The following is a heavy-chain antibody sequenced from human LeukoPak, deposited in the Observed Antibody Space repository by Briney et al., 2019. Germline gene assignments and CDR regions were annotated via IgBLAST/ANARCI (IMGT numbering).Heavy chain of an antibody. J-gene: IGHJ4*02. CDR3: AKDPFLPIPTTLFDY. V-gene: IGHV3-23*01. CDR2: ISGSGGST. CDR1: GFTFSSYA. D-gene: IGHD4-11*01. Sequence: GGSLRLSCAASGFTFSSYAMSWVRQAPGKGLEGVSAISGSGGSTYYADSVKGRFTISRDNSKNTLYLQMNSLRAEDTAVYYCAKDPFLPIPTTLFDYWGQGTLVTVSS.